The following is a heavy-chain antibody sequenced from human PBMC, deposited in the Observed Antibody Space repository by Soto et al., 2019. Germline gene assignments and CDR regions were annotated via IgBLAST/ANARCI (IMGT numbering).Heavy chain of an antibody. CDR3: ARGTAMVTRFFDY. Sequence: SETLSLTCAVYGGYFSGYYWSWIRQPPGKGLEWIGEINHSGSTNYNPSLKSRVTISVDTSKNQFSLKLSSVTAADTAVYYCARGTAMVTRFFDYWGQGTLVTVSS. D-gene: IGHD5-18*01. CDR2: INHSGST. CDR1: GGYFSGYY. J-gene: IGHJ4*02. V-gene: IGHV4-34*01.